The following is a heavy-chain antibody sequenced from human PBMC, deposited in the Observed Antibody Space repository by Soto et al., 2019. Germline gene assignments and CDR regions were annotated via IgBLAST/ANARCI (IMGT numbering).Heavy chain of an antibody. CDR3: AGQPLLYDYYYGMEV. J-gene: IGHJ6*04. CDR2: IYYSGST. D-gene: IGHD2-2*02. V-gene: IGHV4-39*01. Sequence: PSETLSLTCTVSGGCISSSSYYWVWIRQPPGKGLEWIGSIYYSGSTYYTPSLKSRVTIYADTSKNQFSLKLSSGAGADTAVDYFAGQPLLYDYYYGMEVWGKGTTVTLSS. CDR1: GGCISSSSYY.